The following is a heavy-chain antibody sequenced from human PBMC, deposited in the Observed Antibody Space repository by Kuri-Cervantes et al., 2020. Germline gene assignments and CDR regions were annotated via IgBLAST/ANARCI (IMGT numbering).Heavy chain of an antibody. CDR3: ASGYSSGWYVGGEDY. V-gene: IGHV3-7*02. Sequence: GGSLRLSCAASGFIFSDYYMSWIRQTPGKGLEWVANIKQDGSEKYYVDSVKGRFTMSRDNAKNALYLQMNDLGVEDAAVYYCASGYSSGWYVGGEDYWGQGTLVTVSS. D-gene: IGHD6-19*01. CDR2: IKQDGSEK. CDR1: GFIFSDYY. J-gene: IGHJ4*02.